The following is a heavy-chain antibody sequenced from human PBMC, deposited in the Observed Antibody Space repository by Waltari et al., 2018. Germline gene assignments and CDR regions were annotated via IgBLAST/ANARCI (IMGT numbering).Heavy chain of an antibody. CDR3: ARDLTYYDFWSGYSWGAFDI. D-gene: IGHD3-3*01. CDR2: MNPNSGNT. J-gene: IGHJ3*02. V-gene: IGHV1-8*03. CDR1: GYTFTSYD. Sequence: QVQLVQSGAEVKKPGASVKVSCKASGYTFTSYDINWVRQATGQGMAWMGWMNPNSGNTGYAQKFQGRVTITRNTSISTAYMELSSLRSEDTAVYYCARDLTYYDFWSGYSWGAFDIWGQGTMVTVSS.